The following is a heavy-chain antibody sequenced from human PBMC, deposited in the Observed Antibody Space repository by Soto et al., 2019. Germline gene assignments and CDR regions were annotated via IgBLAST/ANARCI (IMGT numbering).Heavy chain of an antibody. CDR1: GYSFTSYW. CDR3: ARPSIAAPYGMDV. CDR2: IYPGDSDT. D-gene: IGHD6-6*01. Sequence: GESLKISCKGSGYSFTSYWIGWVRQMPGKGLEWMGIIYPGDSDTRYSPSFQGQVTISADKSISTAHLQWSSLKASDTAMYYCARPSIAAPYGMDVWGQGTTVTVSS. V-gene: IGHV5-51*01. J-gene: IGHJ6*02.